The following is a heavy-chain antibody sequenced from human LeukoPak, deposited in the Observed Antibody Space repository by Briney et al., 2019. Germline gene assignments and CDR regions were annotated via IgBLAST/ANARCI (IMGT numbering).Heavy chain of an antibody. D-gene: IGHD6-19*01. CDR2: IHPGDSNT. CDR3: ARRRGDTVAGPDY. Sequence: GESLKISCQGSGYSFTNYWIVWVRQMPGQDLEYMGIIHPGDSNTKYSPSFEGQVIISVDKSISTAYLQWSSLKASDSAIYYCARRRGDTVAGPDYWGQGTLVTVSS. J-gene: IGHJ4*02. CDR1: GYSFTNYW. V-gene: IGHV5-51*01.